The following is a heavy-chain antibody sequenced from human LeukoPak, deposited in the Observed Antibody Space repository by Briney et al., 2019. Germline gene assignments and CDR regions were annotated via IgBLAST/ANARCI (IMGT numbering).Heavy chain of an antibody. J-gene: IGHJ4*02. CDR3: ANDGAYDSSGYFMSFNY. CDR2: ISGSGGNT. D-gene: IGHD3-22*01. CDR1: GFTFSNYA. Sequence: DPGGSLRLSCADSGFTFSNYAMSWVRQAPGKGLEWVSAISGSGGNTYYADSVKGRFTISRDNSKNTLYLQMNSLRAEDTAVYYCANDGAYDSSGYFMSFNYWGQGTLVTVSS. V-gene: IGHV3-23*01.